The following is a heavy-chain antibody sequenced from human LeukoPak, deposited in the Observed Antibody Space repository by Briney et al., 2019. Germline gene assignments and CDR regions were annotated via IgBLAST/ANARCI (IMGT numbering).Heavy chain of an antibody. D-gene: IGHD6-13*01. J-gene: IGHJ4*02. CDR3: ARERPPGDSSNWFLEGYFDI. Sequence: SVKVSCKASGGTFSSYAITWVRQAPGQGLEWMGRIIPIFGTANYAQKFQGRVTITADESTSTAYMELSTLRSDDTAVYYCARERPPGDSSNWFLEGYFDIWGQGTLVTVSS. V-gene: IGHV1-69*15. CDR2: IIPIFGTA. CDR1: GGTFSSYA.